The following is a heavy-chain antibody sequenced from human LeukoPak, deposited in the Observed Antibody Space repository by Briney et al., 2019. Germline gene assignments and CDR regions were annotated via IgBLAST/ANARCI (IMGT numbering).Heavy chain of an antibody. D-gene: IGHD6-13*01. CDR3: ARDPDSSSWYPYLTNYGMDV. CDR2: IYTSGST. J-gene: IGHJ6*02. Sequence: SETLSLTCTVSGGSISIYYWSWIRQPAGKGLEWIGRIYTSGSTNYNPSLKSRVTMSVDTSKNQFSLKLSSVTAADTAVYYCARDPDSSSWYPYLTNYGMDVWGQGTTVTVSS. V-gene: IGHV4-4*07. CDR1: GGSISIYY.